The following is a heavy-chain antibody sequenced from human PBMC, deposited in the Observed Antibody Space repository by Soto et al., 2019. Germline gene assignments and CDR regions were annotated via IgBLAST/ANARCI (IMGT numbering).Heavy chain of an antibody. Sequence: QVQLVQSGAEVKKPGASVKVSCKASGYTFIGYYIHWVRQAPGQGLEWMGWINPNSGGAKYSQKFQARVTMTSATSISTAYMALSRLKSDATAVYYCERWGGGYDLGDYWGQGTLVTVSS. CDR2: INPNSGGA. V-gene: IGHV1-2*02. J-gene: IGHJ4*02. D-gene: IGHD5-12*01. CDR3: ERWGGGYDLGDY. CDR1: GYTFIGYY.